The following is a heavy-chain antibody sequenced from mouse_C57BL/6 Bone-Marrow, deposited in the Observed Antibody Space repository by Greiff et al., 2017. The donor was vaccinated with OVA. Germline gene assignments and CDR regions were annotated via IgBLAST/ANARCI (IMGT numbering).Heavy chain of an antibody. CDR1: GYAFTNYL. D-gene: IGHD4-1*01. J-gene: IGHJ2*01. V-gene: IGHV1-54*01. Sequence: VKLQESGAELVRPGTSVKLSCKASGYAFTNYLIEWVKQRPGQGLEWIGVINPGSGGTNYNEKFKGKATLTADKSSSTAYMQLSSLTSEDSAVYFCARGKTGTFDYWGQGTTLTVSS. CDR2: INPGSGGT. CDR3: ARGKTGTFDY.